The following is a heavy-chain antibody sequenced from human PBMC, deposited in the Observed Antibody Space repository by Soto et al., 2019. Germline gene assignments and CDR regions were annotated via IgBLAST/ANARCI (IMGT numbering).Heavy chain of an antibody. V-gene: IGHV1-69*06. Sequence: ASVKVSCKASGGTFSSYAISWVRQAPGQGLEWMGGIIPIFGTANYAQKFQGRVTITADKSTSTAYMELSSLRSEDTAVYHCARVPSGRYPHYYGMDVWGQGTTVTVSS. CDR1: GGTFSSYA. D-gene: IGHD1-1*01. CDR2: IIPIFGTA. CDR3: ARVPSGRYPHYYGMDV. J-gene: IGHJ6*02.